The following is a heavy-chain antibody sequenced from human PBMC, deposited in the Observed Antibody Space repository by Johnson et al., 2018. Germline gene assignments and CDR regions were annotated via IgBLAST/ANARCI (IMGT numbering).Heavy chain of an antibody. CDR1: GFIVSSNY. CDR3: ARDSSDDGGAFDI. J-gene: IGHJ3*02. CDR2: LYSSGGT. D-gene: IGHD4-23*01. Sequence: VQLVQSGGGLIQPGGSLRLSCAASGFIVSSNYATWVRQAPGKGLEWVSVLYSSGGTYYADSVKGRFSIYRDDAKNALYLQMNGLRAEDTAVYYCARDSSDDGGAFDIWGQGTMVTVSS. V-gene: IGHV3-53*01.